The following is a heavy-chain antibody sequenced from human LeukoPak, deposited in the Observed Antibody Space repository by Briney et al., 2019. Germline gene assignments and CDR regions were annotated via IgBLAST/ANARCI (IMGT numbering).Heavy chain of an antibody. D-gene: IGHD6-19*01. Sequence: RASLRLSCAASGFTFSSYAMSWVRQAPGKGLEWVSAISGSGGSTYYADSVKGRFTISRDNSKNTLYLQMNSLRAEDTAVYYCAKELFPGTAVRNYFDYWGQGTLVTVSS. CDR1: GFTFSSYA. J-gene: IGHJ4*02. CDR3: AKELFPGTAVRNYFDY. CDR2: ISGSGGST. V-gene: IGHV3-23*01.